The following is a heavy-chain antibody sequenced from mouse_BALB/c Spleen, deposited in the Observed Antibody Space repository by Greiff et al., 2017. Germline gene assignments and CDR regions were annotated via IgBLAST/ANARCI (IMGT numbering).Heavy chain of an antibody. CDR2: INSNGGST. V-gene: IGHV5-6-2*01. Sequence: EVKLMESGGGLVKLGGSLKLSCAASGFTFSSYYMSWVRQTPEKRLELVAAINSNGGSTYYPDTVKGRFTISRDNAKNTLYLQMSSLKSEDTALYYCARNGNYWYFDVWGAGTTVTVSS. CDR3: ARNGNYWYFDV. D-gene: IGHD2-1*01. CDR1: GFTFSSYY. J-gene: IGHJ1*01.